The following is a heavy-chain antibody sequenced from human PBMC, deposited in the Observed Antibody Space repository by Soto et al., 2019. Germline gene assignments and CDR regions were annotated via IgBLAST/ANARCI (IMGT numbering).Heavy chain of an antibody. CDR2: IKSKTDGGTT. J-gene: IGHJ4*02. CDR1: GLTFSKTW. V-gene: IGHV3-15*01. CDR3: TTDPRH. Sequence: GALRLSCAVSGLTFSKTWMGWVRQAPGKGLEWVGRIKSKTDGGTTDYAAPVKGRFTVSRDDSKNTVYLQINSLKTDDTGVYFCTTDPRHWGQGTLVTVSS.